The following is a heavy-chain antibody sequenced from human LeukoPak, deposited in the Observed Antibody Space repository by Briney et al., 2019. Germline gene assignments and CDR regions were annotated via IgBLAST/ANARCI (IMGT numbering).Heavy chain of an antibody. V-gene: IGHV4-59*01. Sequence: SETLSLTCTVSGGSISSYYWSWIRQPPGKGLEWIGYIYYSGSTNYNPSLKSRVTISVDTSKNQFSLKLSSVTAADTAVYYCAAVRSSATRYYMDVWGKGTTVIVS. CDR3: AAVRSSATRYYMDV. CDR1: GGSISSYY. CDR2: IYYSGST. J-gene: IGHJ6*03. D-gene: IGHD3-3*01.